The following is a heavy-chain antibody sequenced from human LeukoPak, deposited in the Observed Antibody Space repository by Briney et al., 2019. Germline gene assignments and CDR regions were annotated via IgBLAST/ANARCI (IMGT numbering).Heavy chain of an antibody. CDR1: GYTFTSYG. CDR2: ISAYNGNT. V-gene: IGHV1-18*01. Sequence: ASVKVSCKASGYTFTSYGISWVRQAPGPGLGWMGWISAYNGNTNYAQKLQGRVTMTTDTSTSTAYMELRSLRSDDTAVYYCAREGAQYQLRTYMDVWGKGTTVTVSS. CDR3: AREGAQYQLRTYMDV. D-gene: IGHD2-2*01. J-gene: IGHJ6*03.